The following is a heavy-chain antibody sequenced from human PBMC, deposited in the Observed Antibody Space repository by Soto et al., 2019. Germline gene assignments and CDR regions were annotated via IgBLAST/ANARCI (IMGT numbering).Heavy chain of an antibody. CDR1: GFTFSSYW. D-gene: IGHD6-13*01. J-gene: IGHJ4*02. CDR3: ARVHSSSYHYFDY. V-gene: IGHV3-74*01. Sequence: GGSLRLCCAASGFTFSSYWMHWVRQVPGKGLVWVSHIDTDGSSTSYADSVKGRFTISRDNAKNTLYLQMNSLRAEDMAVYYCARVHSSSYHYFDYWGQGTVVTVSS. CDR2: IDTDGSST.